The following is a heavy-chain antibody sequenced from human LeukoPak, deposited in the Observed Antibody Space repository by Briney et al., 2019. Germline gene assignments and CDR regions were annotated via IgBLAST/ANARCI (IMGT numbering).Heavy chain of an antibody. V-gene: IGHV3-23*01. J-gene: IGHJ4*02. CDR2: ISGSGGST. CDR3: AKDRLARGYFDY. CDR1: GFTFSSYE. Sequence: GGSLRLSCAASGFTFSSYEMNWVRQAPGKGLEWVSAISGSGGSTYYADSVKGRFTISRDNSKNTLYLQMNSLRAEDTAVYYCAKDRLARGYFDYWGQGTLVTVSS.